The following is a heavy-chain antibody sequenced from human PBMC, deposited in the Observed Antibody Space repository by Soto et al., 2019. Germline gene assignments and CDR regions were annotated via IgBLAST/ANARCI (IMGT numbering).Heavy chain of an antibody. J-gene: IGHJ3*02. V-gene: IGHV1-69*13. CDR2: IIPIFGTA. CDR3: ARDKTYGDYKLHAFDI. D-gene: IGHD4-17*01. CDR1: GGTFSSYA. Sequence: ASVKVSCKASGGTFSSYAISWVRQAPGQGLEWMGGIIPIFGTANYAQKFQGRVTITADESTSTAYMELSSLRPEDTAVYYCARDKTYGDYKLHAFDIWGQGAMVTVSS.